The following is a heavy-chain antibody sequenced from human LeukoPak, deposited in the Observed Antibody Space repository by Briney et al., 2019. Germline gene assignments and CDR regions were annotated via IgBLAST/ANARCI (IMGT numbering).Heavy chain of an antibody. CDR3: ARADGSGWLYYFDY. CDR2: ISAYNGNT. V-gene: IGHV1-18*01. D-gene: IGHD6-19*01. Sequence: ASVKVSCKASGYTFTSYGISWVRQAPGQGLEWMGGISAYNGNTNYAQKLQGRVTMTTDTSTSTAYMELRSLRSDDTAVYYCARADGSGWLYYFDYWGQGTLVAVSS. J-gene: IGHJ4*02. CDR1: GYTFTSYG.